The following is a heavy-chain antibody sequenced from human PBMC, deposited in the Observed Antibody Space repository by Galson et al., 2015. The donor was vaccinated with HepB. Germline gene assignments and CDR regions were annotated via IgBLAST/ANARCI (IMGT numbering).Heavy chain of an antibody. Sequence: SLRLSCAASGFSFSNYAMTWVRQPPGKGLQWVATISGRGVTTFDADSVKGQFTISRDNSKNTLYLEMNTLRADDTAVYFCAKSKDSGWSYNAFDIWGQGTMVTVSS. CDR1: GFSFSNYA. V-gene: IGHV3-23*01. D-gene: IGHD6-19*01. CDR2: ISGRGVTT. J-gene: IGHJ3*02. CDR3: AKSKDSGWSYNAFDI.